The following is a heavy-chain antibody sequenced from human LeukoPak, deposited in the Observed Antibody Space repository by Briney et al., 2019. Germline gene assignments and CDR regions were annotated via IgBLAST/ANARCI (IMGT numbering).Heavy chain of an antibody. Sequence: PGGSLRLSCAAYGFTFSSYGMHWVRQAPGKGLEWMSVISFDGSNKYYADSVKGRFTISRDNSKNTLYLQMNRLRAEDTAVYYCAKAKEVYDFWSGYHSYYGMDVWGQGTTVTVSS. J-gene: IGHJ6*02. D-gene: IGHD3-3*01. CDR2: ISFDGSNK. CDR1: GFTFSSYG. CDR3: AKAKEVYDFWSGYHSYYGMDV. V-gene: IGHV3-30*18.